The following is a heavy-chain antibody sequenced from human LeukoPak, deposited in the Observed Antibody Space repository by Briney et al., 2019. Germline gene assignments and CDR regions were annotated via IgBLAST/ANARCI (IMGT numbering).Heavy chain of an antibody. V-gene: IGHV1-46*01. CDR3: ARESLEMATNAFDI. CDR2: INPPSGTT. J-gene: IGHJ3*02. D-gene: IGHD5-24*01. CDR1: GYTSTRYY. Sequence: ASVKVSCKASGYTSTRYYIHWVRQAPGQGLEWMGTINPPSGTTTYAQKFQGRVTLTRDTATSTVYMELSSLRSEDTAFYYCARESLEMATNAFDIWGQGTMVTVSS.